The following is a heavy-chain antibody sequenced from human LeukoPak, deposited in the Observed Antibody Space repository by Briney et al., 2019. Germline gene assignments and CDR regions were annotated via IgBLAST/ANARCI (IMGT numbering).Heavy chain of an antibody. V-gene: IGHV4-59*01. CDR2: IYYSGST. J-gene: IGHJ6*02. CDR3: ARVPPELNSWSPGNYGMDV. CDR1: GGSISSYY. D-gene: IGHD6-13*01. Sequence: SETLSLTCTVSGGSISSYYWSWIRQPPGKGLEWIGYIYYSGSTNYNPSLKSRVTISVDTSKNQFSLKLSSVTAADTAVYYCARVPPELNSWSPGNYGMDVWGQGTTVTVSS.